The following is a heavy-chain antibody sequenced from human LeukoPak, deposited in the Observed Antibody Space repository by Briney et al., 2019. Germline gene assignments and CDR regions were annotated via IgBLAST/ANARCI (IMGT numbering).Heavy chain of an antibody. J-gene: IGHJ4*02. CDR1: GFSLSTSGVG. V-gene: IGHV2-5*02. CDR3: ARIRDPAYSSSWYDDY. CDR2: IYWDYDK. Sequence: SGPPLVKPTQTLTLTCTFSGFSLSTSGVGVGWIRQPPGKALEWLALIYWDYDKRYSPSLKSRLTITNDTSKNQVVLTMTNMDPVDTATYYCARIRDPAYSSSWYDDYWGQGTLVTVSS. D-gene: IGHD6-13*01.